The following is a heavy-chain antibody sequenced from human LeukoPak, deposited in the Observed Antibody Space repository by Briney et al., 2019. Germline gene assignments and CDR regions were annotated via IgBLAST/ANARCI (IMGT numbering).Heavy chain of an antibody. CDR3: ARFHMVRGRWYFDY. Sequence: PSQTLSLTCTVSGGSISSGTYYWSWIRQPAGKGLEWIGRIYTSGSTNYNPSLKSRVTISVDTSKNQFSLKLSSVTAADTAVYYCARFHMVRGRWYFDYWGQGTLVTVSS. V-gene: IGHV4-61*02. D-gene: IGHD3-10*01. CDR1: GGSISSGTYY. J-gene: IGHJ4*02. CDR2: IYTSGST.